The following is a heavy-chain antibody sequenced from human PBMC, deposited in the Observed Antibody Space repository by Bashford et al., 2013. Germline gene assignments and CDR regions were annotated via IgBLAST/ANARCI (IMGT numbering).Heavy chain of an antibody. Sequence: VRQAPGKGLEWVSGISGGGGSTYYADSVKGRFTISRDNSKNTLYLQMNGLRAEDTAVYYCAKDMRTLSGLDVVGQGTMVTVSS. J-gene: IGHJ6*02. V-gene: IGHV3-23*01. CDR2: ISGGGGST. D-gene: IGHD1-1*01. CDR3: AKDMRTLSGLDV.